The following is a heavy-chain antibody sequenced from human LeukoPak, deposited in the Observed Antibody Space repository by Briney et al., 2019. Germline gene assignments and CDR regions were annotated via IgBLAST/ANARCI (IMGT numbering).Heavy chain of an antibody. CDR1: GYSFTSYW. CDR2: IYPVDSDT. Sequence: GESLKISCKGSGYSFTSYWIGWVLQMPGKGLEWMGIIYPVDSDTRYSPSFQGQVTISADKSISTAYLQWSSLKASDTAMYYCARRERRYDFWSGYSSDWFDPWGQGTLVTVSS. V-gene: IGHV5-51*01. D-gene: IGHD3-3*01. J-gene: IGHJ5*02. CDR3: ARRERRYDFWSGYSSDWFDP.